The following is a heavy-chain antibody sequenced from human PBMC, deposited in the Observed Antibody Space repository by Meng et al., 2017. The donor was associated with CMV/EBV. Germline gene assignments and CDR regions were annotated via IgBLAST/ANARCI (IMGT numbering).Heavy chain of an antibody. CDR1: GGSFSGYY. V-gene: IGHV4-34*01. Sequence: VQLQQWGAGRLKPSETLSLTCAVYGGSFSGYYWSWIRQPPGKGLEWIGEINHSGSTNYNPSLKSRVTISVDTSKNQFSLKLSSVTAADTAVYYCASSLTYPDYWGQGTLVTVSS. D-gene: IGHD2-15*01. J-gene: IGHJ4*02. CDR2: INHSGST. CDR3: ASSLTYPDY.